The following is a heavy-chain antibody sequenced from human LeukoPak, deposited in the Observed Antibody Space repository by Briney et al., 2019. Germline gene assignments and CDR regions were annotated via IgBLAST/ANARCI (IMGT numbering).Heavy chain of an antibody. V-gene: IGHV4-34*01. CDR3: ARTNQSRAKWLLKGSGAFDI. CDR2: INHSGST. J-gene: IGHJ3*02. Sequence: SETLSLTCAVYGGSFSGYYWSWIRQPPGKGLEWIGEINHSGSTNYNPSLKSRVTISVDTSKNQFSLKLSSVTAADTAVYYCARTNQSRAKWLLKGSGAFDIWGQGTMVTVSS. D-gene: IGHD3-10*01. CDR1: GGSFSGYY.